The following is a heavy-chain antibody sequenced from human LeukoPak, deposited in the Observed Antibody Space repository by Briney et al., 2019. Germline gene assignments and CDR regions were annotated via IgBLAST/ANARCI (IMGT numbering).Heavy chain of an antibody. CDR2: IYHSGST. CDR3: ARAVVRGARPYYFDY. CDR1: GGSISSGGYS. V-gene: IGHV4-30-2*01. J-gene: IGHJ4*02. D-gene: IGHD3-10*01. Sequence: PSETLSLTCAVSGGSISSGGYSWSWIRQPPGKGLEWIGYIYHSGSTYYNPSLKSRVTISVDRSKNQFSLKLSSATAADTAVYYCARAVVRGARPYYFDYWGQGTLVTVSS.